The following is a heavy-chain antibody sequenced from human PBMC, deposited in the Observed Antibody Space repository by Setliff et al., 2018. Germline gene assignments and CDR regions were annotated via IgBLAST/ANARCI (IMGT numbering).Heavy chain of an antibody. CDR3: VTDPPFSGWSFDS. CDR2: ISWNSGSI. Sequence: GGSLRLSCAASGFTFDDYAMHWVRQAPGKGLEWVSGISWNSGSIGYADSVKGRFTTSRDNAKNTLYLQMNSLRAEDTAMYYCVTDPPFSGWSFDSWGQGTLVTVSS. D-gene: IGHD6-19*01. CDR1: GFTFDDYA. J-gene: IGHJ4*02. V-gene: IGHV3-9*01.